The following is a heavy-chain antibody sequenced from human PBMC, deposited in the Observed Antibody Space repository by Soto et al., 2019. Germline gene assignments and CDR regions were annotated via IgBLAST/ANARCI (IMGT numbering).Heavy chain of an antibody. V-gene: IGHV4-31*03. CDR2: IYFPGAT. CDR3: ASIPRRGYSYGIDY. Sequence: QVQLQESGPGLVKPSQTLSLTCNVSGASISSGTSYWTWIRQHPGEGLEWIGHIYFPGATYSNPSLRSRLTMSVDTSKNQFSLKLTSVTAADTATYYCASIPRRGYSYGIDYWGQGTLVTVSS. CDR1: GASISSGTSY. J-gene: IGHJ4*02. D-gene: IGHD2-21*02.